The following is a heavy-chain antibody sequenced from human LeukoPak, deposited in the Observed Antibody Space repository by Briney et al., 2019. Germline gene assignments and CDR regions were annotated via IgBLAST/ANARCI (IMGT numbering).Heavy chain of an antibody. Sequence: PSETLSLTCTVSGGSISGYYWSWIRQPAGKGLEWIGRIYTSGNTNYNPSLKSRVTMSVDTSKNQFSLELSSVTAADTAVYFCARDVVAGRDYWGQGTLVTASS. CDR2: IYTSGNT. CDR1: GGSISGYY. J-gene: IGHJ4*02. D-gene: IGHD6-19*01. CDR3: ARDVVAGRDY. V-gene: IGHV4-4*07.